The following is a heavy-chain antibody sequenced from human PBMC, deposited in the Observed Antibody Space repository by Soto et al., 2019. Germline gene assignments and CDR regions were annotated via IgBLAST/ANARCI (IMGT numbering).Heavy chain of an antibody. CDR3: ARGSNSNNWKLFDY. D-gene: IGHD1-1*01. J-gene: IGHJ4*02. CDR2: MYAAGST. V-gene: IGHV3-66*01. Sequence: PGGSLRLSCAVTGFTISSNYMNWVRQAPWKGLEWVSVMYAAGSTYYEDSVKGRFNISRDNSKNTVYLQMNSLRGEDTAVYYCARGSNSNNWKLFDYWGQGTLVTVSS. CDR1: GFTISSNY.